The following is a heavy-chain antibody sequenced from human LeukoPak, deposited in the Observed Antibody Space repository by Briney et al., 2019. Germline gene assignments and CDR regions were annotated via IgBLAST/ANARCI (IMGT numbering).Heavy chain of an antibody. CDR2: IYYSGST. J-gene: IGHJ5*02. CDR1: GGSISSYY. Sequence: SETLSLTCTVSGGSISSYYWSWIRQPPGKGLEWIGYIYYSGSTNYNPSLKSRVTISVDTSKNQFSLKLSSVTAADTAVYYCAREHVDTAMVLLHNWFDPWGQGTLVTVSS. CDR3: AREHVDTAMVLLHNWFDP. D-gene: IGHD5-18*01. V-gene: IGHV4-59*01.